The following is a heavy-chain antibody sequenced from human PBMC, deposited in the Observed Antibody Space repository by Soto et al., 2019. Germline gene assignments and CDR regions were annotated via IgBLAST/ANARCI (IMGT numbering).Heavy chain of an antibody. CDR2: IYASGST. CDR1: GGSISSYY. D-gene: IGHD3-10*01. CDR3: ARDYYGSVSYDHYYYYGMDV. J-gene: IGHJ6*01. Sequence: QVQLQESGPGLVKPSETLSLTCTVSGGSISSYYWSWIRQPAGKGLELIGRIYASGSTNYNPSLKSRVTMSVDTSKNQVSLKLNSETAADTAVYYCARDYYGSVSYDHYYYYGMDVW. V-gene: IGHV4-4*07.